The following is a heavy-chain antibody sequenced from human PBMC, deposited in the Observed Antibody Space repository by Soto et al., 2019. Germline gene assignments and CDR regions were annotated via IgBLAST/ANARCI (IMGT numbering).Heavy chain of an antibody. CDR2: ISVYHGNT. J-gene: IGHJ4*02. CDR1: GYNFLNYC. CDR3: ARDHGGATMALLY. Sequence: ASVKVSCKASGYNFLNYCISWGRQAPGQGPEWMGWISVYHGNTIYAQNFQGRVTMTTDTSTSTAYKELTSLRSDDTGVYYCARDHGGATMALLYWGQGTLVTVSS. V-gene: IGHV1-18*04. D-gene: IGHD3-10*01.